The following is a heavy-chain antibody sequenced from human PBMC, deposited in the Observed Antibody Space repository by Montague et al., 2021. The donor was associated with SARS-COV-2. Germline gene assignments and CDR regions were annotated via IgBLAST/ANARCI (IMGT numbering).Heavy chain of an antibody. D-gene: IGHD3-9*01. CDR2: VYHSGST. Sequence: SETLSLTCTVAGSSMSHHYWSWIRQFPGKELEWIGYVYHSGSTTYNPSLKSRVTISVDTSKNQFSLKLSSVTAADTAVYYCARTYYDILTGYYNRGAFDIWGQGTMVTVSS. CDR3: ARTYYDILTGYYNRGAFDI. J-gene: IGHJ3*02. V-gene: IGHV4-4*09. CDR1: GSSMSHHY.